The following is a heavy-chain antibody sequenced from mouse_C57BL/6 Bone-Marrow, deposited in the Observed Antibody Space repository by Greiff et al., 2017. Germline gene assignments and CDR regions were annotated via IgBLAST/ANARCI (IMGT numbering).Heavy chain of an antibody. Sequence: EVKVVESGGGLVKPGGSLKLSCAASGFTFSSYAMSWVRQTPEKRLEWVATISDGGSYTYYPDNVKGRFTISRDNAKNNLYLQMSHLKSEDTAMYYCARDRLRRGFYYFDYWGQGTTLTVSS. D-gene: IGHD2-2*01. CDR1: GFTFSSYA. V-gene: IGHV5-4*01. CDR2: ISDGGSYT. J-gene: IGHJ2*01. CDR3: ARDRLRRGFYYFDY.